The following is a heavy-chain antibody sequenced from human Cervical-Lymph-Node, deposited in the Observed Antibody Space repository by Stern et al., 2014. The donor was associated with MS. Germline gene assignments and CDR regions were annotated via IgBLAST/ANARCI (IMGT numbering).Heavy chain of an antibody. V-gene: IGHV1-69*01. D-gene: IGHD6-13*01. CDR3: VRDQGGIAAS. CDR2: VRPLFGTT. J-gene: IGHJ4*02. Sequence: VQLLQSGAEVKKPGSSMKVACKASGGTFSSIEISWVRQAPGQGLERLGGVRPLFGTTQYGQQVQGRVTIVADESTNPVNMELSRLRSEDTAVYYCVRDQGGIAASWGQGTLVTVSS. CDR1: GGTFSSIE.